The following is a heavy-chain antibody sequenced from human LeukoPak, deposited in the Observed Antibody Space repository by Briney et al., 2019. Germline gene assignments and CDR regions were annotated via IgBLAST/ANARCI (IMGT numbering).Heavy chain of an antibody. D-gene: IGHD5-24*01. J-gene: IGHJ3*02. V-gene: IGHV4-39*07. CDR3: ARGGEMVTTDAFDI. CDR1: GGSISSSSYY. Sequence: ETLSLTCTVSGGSISSSSYYWGWIRQPPGKGLEWIGSIYYSGSTYYNPSLKSRVTISVDTSKNQFSLKLSSVTAADTAVYYCARGGEMVTTDAFDIRGQGTMVTVSS. CDR2: IYYSGST.